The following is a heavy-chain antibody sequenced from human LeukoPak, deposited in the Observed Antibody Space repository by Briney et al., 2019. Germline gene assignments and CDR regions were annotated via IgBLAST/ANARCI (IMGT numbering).Heavy chain of an antibody. D-gene: IGHD6-19*01. Sequence: PGGSLRLSCVTSGFIFSNYWMNWVRQAPGKGLEWVANIKQDGSETYYVDAVKGRFTISRDNARNSLSLQMNSLRDEDTAVYFCAGGTGWLIDHWGKGTLVAVSS. V-gene: IGHV3-7*04. CDR2: IKQDGSET. CDR3: AGGTGWLIDH. CDR1: GFIFSNYW. J-gene: IGHJ4*02.